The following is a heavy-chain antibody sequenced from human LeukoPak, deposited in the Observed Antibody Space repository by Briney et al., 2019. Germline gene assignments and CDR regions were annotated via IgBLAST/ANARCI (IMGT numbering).Heavy chain of an antibody. CDR2: IYTGDRT. CDR1: GLSVSSNY. Sequence: GGSLRLSCAASGLSVSSNYMSWVRQAPGKGLEWVSVIYTGDRTDYADPVKGRFTVSRDNSKNTMYLQMNSLKTEDTALYYCARQRDGYNSDPFDIWGQGTMVTVFS. D-gene: IGHD5-24*01. CDR3: ARQRDGYNSDPFDI. J-gene: IGHJ3*02. V-gene: IGHV3-66*02.